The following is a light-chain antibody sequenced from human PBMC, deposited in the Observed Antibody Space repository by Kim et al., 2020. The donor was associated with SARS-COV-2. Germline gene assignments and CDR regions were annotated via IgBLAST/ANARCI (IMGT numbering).Light chain of an antibody. J-gene: IGKJ4*01. Sequence: EIVLTQSPGTLSLSPGERVTLSCRASQSVSSNFLAWYQQKPGQAPRLLIYGASSRATGIPDRFSGSGSGTEFTLTISRLEPEDFAVYYCQQYGSSPLTFGGGTKVDIK. CDR2: GAS. V-gene: IGKV3-20*01. CDR1: QSVSSNF. CDR3: QQYGSSPLT.